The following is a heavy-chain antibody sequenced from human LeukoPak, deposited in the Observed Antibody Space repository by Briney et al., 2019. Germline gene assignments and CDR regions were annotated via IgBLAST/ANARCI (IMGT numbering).Heavy chain of an antibody. CDR3: ARGKGVPAAISGFDP. J-gene: IGHJ5*02. D-gene: IGHD2-2*02. CDR2: TYYSGST. CDR1: GGSISSYY. V-gene: IGHV4-59*01. Sequence: SETLSLTCTVSGGSISSYYWSWIRQPPGKGLEWIGYTYYSGSTNYNPSLKSRVTISVDTSKNQFSLKLSSVTAADTAVYYCARGKGVPAAISGFDPWGQGTLVTVSS.